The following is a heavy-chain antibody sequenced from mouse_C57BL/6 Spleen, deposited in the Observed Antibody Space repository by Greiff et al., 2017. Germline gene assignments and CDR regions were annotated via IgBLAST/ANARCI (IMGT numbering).Heavy chain of an antibody. J-gene: IGHJ4*01. Sequence: VQLQQSGPELVKPGASVKISCKASGYSFTGYYMNWVKQSPEKSLEWIGEINPSTGGTTYNQKFKAKATLTVDKSSSTAYMQLKSLTSEDSAVYYCARGGKADAMDYWAQGTSVTVSS. D-gene: IGHD1-1*02. CDR2: INPSTGGT. V-gene: IGHV1-42*01. CDR1: GYSFTGYY. CDR3: ARGGKADAMDY.